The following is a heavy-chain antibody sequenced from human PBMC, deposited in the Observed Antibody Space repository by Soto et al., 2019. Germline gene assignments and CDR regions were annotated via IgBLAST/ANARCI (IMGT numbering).Heavy chain of an antibody. J-gene: IGHJ4*02. CDR2: IIPIFGTA. D-gene: IGHD6-13*01. CDR3: AREEYRYSSSWYAIGY. V-gene: IGHV1-69*12. Sequence: QVQLVQSGAEVKKPGSSVKVSCKASGGTFSSYAIRWVRQAPGQGLEWMGGIIPIFGTANYAQKFQGRVTITADESTSTAYMELSSLRSEDTAVYYCAREEYRYSSSWYAIGYWGQGTLVTVSS. CDR1: GGTFSSYA.